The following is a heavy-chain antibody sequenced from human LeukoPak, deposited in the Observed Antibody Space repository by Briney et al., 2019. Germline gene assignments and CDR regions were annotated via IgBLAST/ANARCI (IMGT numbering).Heavy chain of an antibody. CDR2: INPNSGGT. Sequence: ASVKVSCKTSGYTFTGYYMHWVRQAPGQGLEWMGWINPNSGGTNYAQKFQGRVTMTRDTSISTAYMELSRLRSDDTAVYYCARERTLTSCYDYWGQGTLVTVSS. J-gene: IGHJ4*02. D-gene: IGHD2-15*01. CDR1: GYTFTGYY. V-gene: IGHV1-2*02. CDR3: ARERTLTSCYDY.